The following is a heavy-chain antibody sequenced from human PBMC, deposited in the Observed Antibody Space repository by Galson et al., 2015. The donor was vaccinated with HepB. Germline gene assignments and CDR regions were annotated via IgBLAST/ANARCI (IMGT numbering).Heavy chain of an antibody. J-gene: IGHJ4*02. CDR1: GFAFTTYD. CDR2: ISYDGGDK. V-gene: IGHV3-30-3*01. Sequence: SLRLSCAASGFAFTTYDMHWVRQAPGKGPEGVAVISYDGGDKKYIDSVKGRFTISRDNSKNTLYLQMDSLRVEDTAVYYCAREAHNHYDDTGYLANDYWGQGTLVTVSS. D-gene: IGHD3-9*01. CDR3: AREAHNHYDDTGYLANDY.